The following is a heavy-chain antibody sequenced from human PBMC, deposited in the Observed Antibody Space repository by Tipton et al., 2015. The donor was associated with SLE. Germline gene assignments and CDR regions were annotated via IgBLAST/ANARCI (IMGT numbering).Heavy chain of an antibody. V-gene: IGHV4-38-2*02. J-gene: IGHJ4*02. Sequence: TLSLTCNVSGHSISSGYYWGWIRQFPGKGLEWIGSFYHSGSTYYNPSLKSRVTISVDTSKNQFSLNLNSVTAADTAVYYCARGDDIATDHFDYWGQGSLVTVSS. CDR3: ARGDDIATDHFDY. CDR1: GHSISSGYY. CDR2: FYHSGST. D-gene: IGHD2-15*01.